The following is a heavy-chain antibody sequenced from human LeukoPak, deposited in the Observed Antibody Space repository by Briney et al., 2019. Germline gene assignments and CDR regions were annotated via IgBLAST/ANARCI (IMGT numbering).Heavy chain of an antibody. CDR3: ARSRIAVASYYFDY. CDR2: ISYDGSNK. J-gene: IGHJ4*02. D-gene: IGHD6-19*01. Sequence: GGSLRLSCAASGFTFSSYAMGWVRQAPGKGLEWVAVISYDGSNKYYADSVKGRFTISRDNSKNTLYLQMNSLRAEDTAVYYCARSRIAVASYYFDYWGQGTLVTVSS. CDR1: GFTFSSYA. V-gene: IGHV3-30-3*01.